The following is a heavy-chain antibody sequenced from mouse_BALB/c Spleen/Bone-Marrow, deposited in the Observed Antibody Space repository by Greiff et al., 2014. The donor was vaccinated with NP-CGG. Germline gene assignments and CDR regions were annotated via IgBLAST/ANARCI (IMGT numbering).Heavy chain of an antibody. V-gene: IGHV1S81*02. D-gene: IGHD6-2*01. CDR2: INPGNGGT. CDR3: ARGSPY. CDR1: GYTFTNYY. Sequence: VKLMESGAELVKPGASVKLSCKTSGYTFTNYYIYWVKQRPGQGLEWIGEINPGNGGTNFNERFESKATLTVDKSSTTAYILLTSLTSEDSAVYYCARGSPYWGQGTLVTVSA. J-gene: IGHJ3*01.